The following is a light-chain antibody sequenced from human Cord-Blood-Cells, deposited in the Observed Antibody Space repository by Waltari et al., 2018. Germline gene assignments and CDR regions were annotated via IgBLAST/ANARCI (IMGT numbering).Light chain of an antibody. Sequence: QSALTRPAAVSGSPGQSITTSCTGTSSDVGSFNVVSWYQQHPGKAPKLMIYEGSKRPSGVSNRFSGSKSGNTASLTISGLQAEDEADYYCCSYAGSSTYVFGTGTKVTVL. J-gene: IGLJ1*01. CDR3: CSYAGSSTYV. V-gene: IGLV2-23*01. CDR2: EGS. CDR1: SSDVGSFNV.